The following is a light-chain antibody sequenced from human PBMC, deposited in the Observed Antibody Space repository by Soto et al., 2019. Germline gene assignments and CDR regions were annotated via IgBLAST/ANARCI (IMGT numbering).Light chain of an antibody. CDR3: QQYDNLPLT. J-gene: IGKJ3*01. CDR2: DAS. CDR1: QDISNY. Sequence: DIQMTQSPSSLSASVGDRVTITCQASQDISNYLNWYQQKPGKAPKLLIYDASNLETGVPSRFSGSGSGTDFTLTISSLQPEDIATYYCQQYDNLPLTFGPGNKVDIK. V-gene: IGKV1-33*01.